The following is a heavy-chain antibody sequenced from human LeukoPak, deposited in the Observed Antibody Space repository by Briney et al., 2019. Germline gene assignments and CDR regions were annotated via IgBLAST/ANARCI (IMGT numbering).Heavy chain of an antibody. Sequence: SETLSLTCTVSGGSISSYYWSWIRQPPGKGLEWIGYIYYSGSTNYNPSLKSRVTISVDTSKNQFSLKLSSVTAADTAVYYCARDSSSWYCDYWGQGTLVTVSS. J-gene: IGHJ4*02. CDR3: ARDSSSWYCDY. CDR2: IYYSGST. V-gene: IGHV4-59*01. CDR1: GGSISSYY. D-gene: IGHD6-13*01.